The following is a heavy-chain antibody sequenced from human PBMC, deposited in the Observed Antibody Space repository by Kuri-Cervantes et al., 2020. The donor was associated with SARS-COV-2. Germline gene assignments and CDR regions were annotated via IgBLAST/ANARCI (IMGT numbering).Heavy chain of an antibody. V-gene: IGHV1-8*02. CDR1: GYTFTSYD. Sequence: ASVKVSCKASGYTFTSYDINWVRQATGQGLEWMGWMNPNSGNTGYAQKFQGRVTMTEDTSTDTAYMELSSLRSEDTAVYYCATGRVWTSSHFDYWGQGTLVTVSS. D-gene: IGHD2-2*01. CDR2: MNPNSGNT. CDR3: ATGRVWTSSHFDY. J-gene: IGHJ4*02.